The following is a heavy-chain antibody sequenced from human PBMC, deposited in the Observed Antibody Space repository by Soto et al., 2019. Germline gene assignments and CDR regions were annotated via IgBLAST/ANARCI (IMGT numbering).Heavy chain of an antibody. V-gene: IGHV4-4*02. J-gene: IGHJ6*02. CDR3: ARNGYDNDYYYYGMDV. CDR2: IYHSGST. D-gene: IGHD5-12*01. Sequence: PSETLSLTCAVSGGSISSSNWWSWVRQPPGKGLEWIGEIYHSGSTNYNPSLKSRVTISVDKSKNQFSLKLSSVTAADTAVYYCARNGYDNDYYYYGMDVWGQGTTVTVSS. CDR1: GGSISSSNW.